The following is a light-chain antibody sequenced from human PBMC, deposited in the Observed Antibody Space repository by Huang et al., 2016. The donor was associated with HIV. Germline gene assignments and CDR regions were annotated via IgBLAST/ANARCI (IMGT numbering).Light chain of an antibody. V-gene: IGKV1-33*01. Sequence: DIQMTQSPSSLSASVGDRVTITCQASQDISNYLNWYQQKPGKAPKLLMYDASNLETVVSSRFSGSGSGTDFTFTISSLQPEDIATYYCQQYDNLPRFTFGPGTKVDIK. CDR3: QQYDNLPRFT. J-gene: IGKJ3*01. CDR2: DAS. CDR1: QDISNY.